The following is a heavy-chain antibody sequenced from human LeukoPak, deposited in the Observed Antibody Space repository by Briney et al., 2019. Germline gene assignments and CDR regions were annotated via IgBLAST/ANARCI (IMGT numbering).Heavy chain of an antibody. CDR2: IYTSGST. J-gene: IGHJ6*03. CDR1: GASISYGSYY. V-gene: IGHV4-61*02. Sequence: PSETPSLTCSVSGASISYGSYYWSWIRQPAGKGLEWVGRIYTSGSTDYNPSLKRRATISVDTSQNQFSLKLSSVTAADTAVYYCAKGPGYDFWSGNYMDVWGKGTTVTVS. CDR3: AKGPGYDFWSGNYMDV. D-gene: IGHD3-3*01.